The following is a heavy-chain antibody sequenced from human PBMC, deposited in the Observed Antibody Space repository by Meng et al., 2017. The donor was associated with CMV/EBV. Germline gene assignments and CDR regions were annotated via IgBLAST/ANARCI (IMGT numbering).Heavy chain of an antibody. CDR1: GGSVSSGSYY. D-gene: IGHD6-13*01. Sequence: SETLSLTCTVSGGSVSSGSYYWGWIRQPPGKGLEWIGYIYYSGSTNYNPSLKSRVTISVDTSKNQFSLKLSSVTAAGTAVYYCARWARSSSRFDYWGQGTLVTVSS. CDR3: ARWARSSSRFDY. V-gene: IGHV4-61*01. CDR2: IYYSGST. J-gene: IGHJ4*02.